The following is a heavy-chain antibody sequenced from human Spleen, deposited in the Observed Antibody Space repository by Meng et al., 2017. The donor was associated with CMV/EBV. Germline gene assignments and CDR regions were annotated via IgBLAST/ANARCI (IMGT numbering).Heavy chain of an antibody. J-gene: IGHJ4*02. Sequence: GGSLRLSCAASGFTFSSYAMTWVRQAPGKGLEWVSLISLSGGSTYYADSVKGRFTISRDNSKNTVSLQMNSLRAEDTAVYCCAKSPPEPAYWNLRPYYFDYWGQGTLVTVSS. CDR3: AKSPPEPAYWNLRPYYFDY. D-gene: IGHD1-1*01. CDR1: GFTFSSYA. CDR2: ISLSGGST. V-gene: IGHV3-23*01.